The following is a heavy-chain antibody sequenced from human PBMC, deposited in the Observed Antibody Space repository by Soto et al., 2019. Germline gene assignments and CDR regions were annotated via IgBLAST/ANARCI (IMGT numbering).Heavy chain of an antibody. Sequence: VKVSCKASGYTFTGYYMHWVRQAPGQGLEWMGWINPNSGGTNYAQKFQGRVTMTRDTSISTAYMELSRLRSDDTAVYYCARGRIAARPGSNWFDPWGQGTLVTVSS. CDR3: ARGRIAARPGSNWFDP. J-gene: IGHJ5*02. CDR2: INPNSGGT. V-gene: IGHV1-2*02. CDR1: GYTFTGYY. D-gene: IGHD6-6*01.